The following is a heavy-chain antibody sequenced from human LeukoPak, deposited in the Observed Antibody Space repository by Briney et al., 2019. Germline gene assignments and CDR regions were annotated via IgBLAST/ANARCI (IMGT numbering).Heavy chain of an antibody. CDR1: GYTFTSYY. CDR3: ARADIVVVPILKDCSGVICYLNPWFDP. J-gene: IGHJ5*02. D-gene: IGHD2-15*01. V-gene: IGHV1-46*01. Sequence: PGASVKVSCKASGYTFTSYYMHWVRQAPGQGLEWMGIINPSGGSTSYAQKFQGRVTMTTDTSTSTAYMELRSLRSDDTAVYYCARADIVVVPILKDCSGVICYLNPWFDPWGQGTLVTVSS. CDR2: INPSGGST.